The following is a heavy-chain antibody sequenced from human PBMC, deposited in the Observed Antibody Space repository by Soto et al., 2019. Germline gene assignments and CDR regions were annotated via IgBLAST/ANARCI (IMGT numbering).Heavy chain of an antibody. V-gene: IGHV5-51*01. CDR1: GYSFTSYW. CDR2: IDPGDSET. J-gene: IGHJ4*02. Sequence: PGESLKISCKGSGYSFTSYWISWVRQMPGKGLEWVGIIDPGDSETRYSPSFQGQVTISADKSISTIYLQWSSLKASDSAMYYCARHRGGGYQDYWGQGTLVTVSS. D-gene: IGHD1-26*01. CDR3: ARHRGGGYQDY.